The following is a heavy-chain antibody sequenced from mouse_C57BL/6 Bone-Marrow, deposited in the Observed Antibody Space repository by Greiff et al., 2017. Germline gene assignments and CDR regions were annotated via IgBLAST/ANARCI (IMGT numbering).Heavy chain of an antibody. Sequence: VQLQQPGAELVKPGASVKLSCKASGYTFTSDWMHWVKQRPGQGLEWIGMIHPKNGSTKYNEKFKSKATLTADKSSSTAYMQLSSLTSEDSAVYYCSAGVYYDYEGQGPTPTVSS. V-gene: IGHV1-64*01. D-gene: IGHD3-1*01. CDR1: GYTFTSDW. J-gene: IGHJ2*01. CDR2: IHPKNGST. CDR3: SAGVYYDY.